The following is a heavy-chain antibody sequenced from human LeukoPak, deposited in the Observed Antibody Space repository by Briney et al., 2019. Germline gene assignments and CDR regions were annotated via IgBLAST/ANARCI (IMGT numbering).Heavy chain of an antibody. CDR2: IYTSGTT. CDR3: ARAPSGTGGWNWFDP. D-gene: IGHD1-1*01. Sequence: SETLSLTCTVSGGSISSFYWSWIRQPAGKGLELIGRIYTSGTTNYNPSLKSRVTMSVDTSKNQFSLKLSSVTAADTAVYYCARAPSGTGGWNWFDPWGQGTLVTVSS. V-gene: IGHV4-4*07. J-gene: IGHJ5*02. CDR1: GGSISSFY.